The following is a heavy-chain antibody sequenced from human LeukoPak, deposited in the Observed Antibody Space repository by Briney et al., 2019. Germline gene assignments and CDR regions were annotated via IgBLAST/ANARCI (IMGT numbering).Heavy chain of an antibody. Sequence: LEWMGIIYPDDSDTRYSPSFQGQVTISADKSISTAYLQWSSLKASDTAMYYCTRRAGAMDAWGQGTTVTVSS. V-gene: IGHV5-51*01. CDR2: IYPDDSDT. CDR3: TRRAGAMDA. D-gene: IGHD1-26*01. J-gene: IGHJ6*02.